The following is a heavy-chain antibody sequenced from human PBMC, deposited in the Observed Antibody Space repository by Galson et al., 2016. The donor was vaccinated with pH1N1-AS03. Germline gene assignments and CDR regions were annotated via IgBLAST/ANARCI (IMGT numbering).Heavy chain of an antibody. J-gene: IGHJ5*02. CDR2: ISPQNGNT. V-gene: IGHV1-18*04. Sequence: SVKVSCKASGYTFSNFGMSWARQAPGQGLEWMGWISPQNGNTQYAQRLEGRVTMTTDTSTSTAYMELWSLTYDDTAVYYCARAAPFDPWGQGTLVIVSS. CDR1: GYTFSNFG. CDR3: ARAAPFDP.